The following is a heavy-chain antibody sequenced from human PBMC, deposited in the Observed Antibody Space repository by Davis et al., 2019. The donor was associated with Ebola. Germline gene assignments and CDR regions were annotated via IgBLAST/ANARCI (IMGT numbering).Heavy chain of an antibody. D-gene: IGHD4-17*01. J-gene: IGHJ4*02. CDR1: VIIFSSYA. V-gene: IGHV3-21*04. Sequence: GVLKISCADSVIIFSSYAMTWVRQAPGKGLEWVSAISSSGSTIYYADSVKGRFTISRDNAKNSLYLQMNSLRAEDTAVYYCARTHGDYGVDYWGQGTLVTVSS. CDR2: ISSSGSTI. CDR3: ARTHGDYGVDY.